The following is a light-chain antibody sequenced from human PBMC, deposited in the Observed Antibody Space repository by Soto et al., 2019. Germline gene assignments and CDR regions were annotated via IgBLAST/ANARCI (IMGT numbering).Light chain of an antibody. Sequence: QSALTQPPSASGSPGQSVTISCTGTINDVGGYNYVSWHQQYPGEAPKLMIYEVVKRPSGVPDRFSGSKSGNTASLTVSGLQAEDEADYYCCSYAGHTNVLFGGGTKLTVL. CDR2: EVV. V-gene: IGLV2-8*01. J-gene: IGLJ2*01. CDR1: INDVGGYNY. CDR3: CSYAGHTNVL.